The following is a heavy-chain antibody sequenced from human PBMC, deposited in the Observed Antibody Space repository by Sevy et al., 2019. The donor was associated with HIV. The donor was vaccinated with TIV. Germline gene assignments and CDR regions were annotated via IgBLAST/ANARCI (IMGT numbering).Heavy chain of an antibody. CDR3: ARQNGDYEFAFDY. Sequence: GGSLRLSCAASRFTFSSFAMHWVRQAPGKGREGVAVASYDGSKKYYSDSVEGRFTISRDNSKNTLFLQMNSLRPEDTAVYFCARQNGDYEFAFDYWGQGTLVTVSS. D-gene: IGHD4-17*01. CDR2: ASYDGSKK. V-gene: IGHV3-30*04. CDR1: RFTFSSFA. J-gene: IGHJ4*02.